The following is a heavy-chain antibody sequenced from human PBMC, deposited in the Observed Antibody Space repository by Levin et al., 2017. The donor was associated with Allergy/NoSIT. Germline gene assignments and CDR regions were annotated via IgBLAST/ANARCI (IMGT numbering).Heavy chain of an antibody. J-gene: IGHJ2*01. CDR3: AKDFHRDIVGYFDL. D-gene: IGHD5-12*01. CDR2: ISYDGSNK. Sequence: GGSLRLSCAASGFTFSSYGMHWVRQAPGKGLEWVAVISYDGSNKYYADSVKGRFTISRDNSKNTLYLQMNSLRAEDTAVYYCAKDFHRDIVGYFDLWGRGTLVTVSS. V-gene: IGHV3-30*18. CDR1: GFTFSSYG.